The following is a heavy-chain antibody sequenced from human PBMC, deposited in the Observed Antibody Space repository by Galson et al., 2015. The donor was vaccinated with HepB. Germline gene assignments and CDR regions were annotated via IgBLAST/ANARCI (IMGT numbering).Heavy chain of an antibody. J-gene: IGHJ3*02. V-gene: IGHV3-11*06. CDR1: GFTFSDYY. CDR2: ISSSSSYT. Sequence: SLRLSCAASGFTFSDYYMSWIRQAPGKGLEWVSYISSSSSYTNYADSVKGRFTISRDNAKNSLYLQMNSLRAEDTAVYYCALPTIYDWGAFDIWGQGTMVTVSS. D-gene: IGHD3-16*01. CDR3: ALPTIYDWGAFDI.